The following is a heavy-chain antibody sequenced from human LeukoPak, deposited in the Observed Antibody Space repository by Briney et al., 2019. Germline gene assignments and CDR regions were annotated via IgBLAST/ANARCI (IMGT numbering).Heavy chain of an antibody. CDR3: AKGEYYYDSSGDDAFDI. CDR1: GFTFSSYA. D-gene: IGHD3-22*01. V-gene: IGHV3-23*01. J-gene: IGHJ3*02. CDR2: ISGSGGST. Sequence: GGSLRLSCAASGFTFSSYAMSWVRQAPGKGLEWVSAISGSGGSTYYADSVKGRFTISRDNSKNTLYLQMNSLRAEDTAVYYCAKGEYYYDSSGDDAFDIWGQGTMVTVSS.